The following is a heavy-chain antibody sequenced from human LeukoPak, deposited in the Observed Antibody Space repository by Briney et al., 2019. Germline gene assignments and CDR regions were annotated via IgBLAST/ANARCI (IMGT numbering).Heavy chain of an antibody. CDR1: GDSISSTTYK. Sequence: PSETLSLTCTVSGDSISSTTYKWGWIRQPPGKGLEWIGSIYYGGSAYYNPSLKSRISISVDASKNQFTLKVNSVTAADTAVYYCARHRDYDFWSGYWGQGTLVTVSS. CDR3: ARHRDYDFWSGY. J-gene: IGHJ4*02. CDR2: IYYGGSA. V-gene: IGHV4-39*01. D-gene: IGHD3/OR15-3a*01.